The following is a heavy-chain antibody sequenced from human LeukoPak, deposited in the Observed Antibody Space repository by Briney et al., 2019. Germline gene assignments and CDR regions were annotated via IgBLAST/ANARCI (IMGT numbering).Heavy chain of an antibody. D-gene: IGHD5-12*01. J-gene: IGHJ3*02. Sequence: GASVKVSCKAPGYTFTSYGISWVRQAPGPGLEWMGWISAYNGNTNYAQKLQGRVTMTTDTSTSTAYMELRSLRSDDTAVYYCARGSERYSGYVGAFDIWGQGTMVTVSS. V-gene: IGHV1-18*01. CDR2: ISAYNGNT. CDR3: ARGSERYSGYVGAFDI. CDR1: GYTFTSYG.